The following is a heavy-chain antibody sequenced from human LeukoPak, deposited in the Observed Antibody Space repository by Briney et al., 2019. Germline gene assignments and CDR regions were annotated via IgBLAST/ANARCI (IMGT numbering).Heavy chain of an antibody. V-gene: IGHV1-46*01. D-gene: IGHD3-10*01. CDR3: ARAYFGSGTYYSEDAFDI. CDR1: GYTFTSYY. Sequence: ASVKVSCKSSGYTFTSYYMHWVRQAPGQGLEWGGISNASGGSTSYAQKFQGRVTRTRNTSIGTAYMELSSLRSEDTAVYYCARAYFGSGTYYSEDAFDIWGQGTLVTVSS. J-gene: IGHJ3*02. CDR2: SNASGGST.